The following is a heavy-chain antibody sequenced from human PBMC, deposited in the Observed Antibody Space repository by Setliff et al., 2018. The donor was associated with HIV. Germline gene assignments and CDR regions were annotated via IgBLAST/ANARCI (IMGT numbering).Heavy chain of an antibody. D-gene: IGHD3-10*01. CDR1: GYSFISYW. CDR3: VRHVSSSAVFDP. V-gene: IGHV5-51*01. CDR2: IYPGDSNT. J-gene: IGHJ5*02. Sequence: GESLKISCKGSGYSFISYWIGWVRQMPGKGLEWMGIIYPGDSNTKYSPSFQGQVTLSVDKSISTAYLQWSSLKASDTAMYYCVRHVSSSAVFDPWGQGTLVTVS.